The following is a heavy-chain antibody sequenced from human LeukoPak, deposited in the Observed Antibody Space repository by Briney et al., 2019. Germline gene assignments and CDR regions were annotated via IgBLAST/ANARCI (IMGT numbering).Heavy chain of an antibody. J-gene: IGHJ6*03. Sequence: ASVKVSCKASGYTFTGYYMHWVRQAPGQGLEWMGWINPNSGGTNYAQKFQGRVTMTRDTSISTAYMEMSRLRSDDTAVYYCARTGPILAYYYYYYMDVRGKGTTVTISS. CDR2: INPNSGGT. D-gene: IGHD3-3*01. CDR3: ARTGPILAYYYYYYMDV. CDR1: GYTFTGYY. V-gene: IGHV1-2*02.